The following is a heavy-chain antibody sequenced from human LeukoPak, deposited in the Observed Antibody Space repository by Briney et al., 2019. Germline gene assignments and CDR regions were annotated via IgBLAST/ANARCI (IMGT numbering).Heavy chain of an antibody. CDR3: ATEGRSRSIAAPYGMDV. CDR2: FDPEDGET. D-gene: IGHD6-6*01. CDR1: GYTLTELS. Sequence: ASVKVSCKVSGYTLTELSMHWVRQAPGKGLEWMGGFDPEDGETIYAQKFQGRVTMTEDTSTDTAYMELSSLRSEDTAVYYCATEGRSRSIAAPYGMDVWGQGTTVTVSS. J-gene: IGHJ6*02. V-gene: IGHV1-24*01.